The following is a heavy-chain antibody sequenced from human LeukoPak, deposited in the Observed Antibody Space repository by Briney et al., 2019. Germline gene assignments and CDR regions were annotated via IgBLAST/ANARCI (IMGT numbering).Heavy chain of an antibody. CDR2: IKHDGSEK. J-gene: IGHJ4*02. V-gene: IGHV3-7*03. CDR1: GFTFSSHW. CDR3: ARDNFDWRPLDC. D-gene: IGHD3-9*01. Sequence: GGSLRLSCAVSGFTFSSHWMSWVRQAPGKGLEWVASIKHDGSEKNYVDSVKGRFTISRDNAKNSLYVEMNNLRGEDTAVYYCARDNFDWRPLDCWGQGTLVTVSS.